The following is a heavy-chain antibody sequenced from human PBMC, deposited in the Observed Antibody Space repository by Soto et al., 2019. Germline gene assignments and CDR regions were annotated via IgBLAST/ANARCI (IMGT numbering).Heavy chain of an antibody. V-gene: IGHV3-23*01. CDR2: ISGSGGST. CDR3: ASLNVLRFLEWSIDY. CDR1: GFTFSSYA. D-gene: IGHD3-3*01. J-gene: IGHJ4*02. Sequence: PGGSLRLSCAASGFTFSSYAMSWVRQAPGKGLEWVSAISGSGGSTYYADSVKGRFTISRDNSKNTLYLQMNSLRAEDTAVYYCASLNVLRFLEWSIDYWGQGTLVTVSS.